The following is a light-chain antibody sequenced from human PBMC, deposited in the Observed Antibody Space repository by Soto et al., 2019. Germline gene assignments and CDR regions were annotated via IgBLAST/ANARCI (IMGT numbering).Light chain of an antibody. CDR3: SSFAGSNNLV. Sequence: QSVLTQPPSASASAGQSVTISCTGTSGDVGGYNFVSWYQQHPGKAPKLMIFDVNKRPSGVPDRFSGSKSGNTASLTVSGLQPEDDADYYFSSFAGSNNLVFGGGTKLTVL. CDR2: DVN. J-gene: IGLJ3*02. V-gene: IGLV2-8*01. CDR1: SGDVGGYNF.